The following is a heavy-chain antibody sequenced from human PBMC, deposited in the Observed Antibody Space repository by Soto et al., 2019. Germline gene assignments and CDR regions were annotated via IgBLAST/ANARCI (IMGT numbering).Heavy chain of an antibody. J-gene: IGHJ5*02. Sequence: SETLSLTCTVSGGSISSSSYYWGWIRQPPGKGLEWIGSIYYSGSTYYNPSLKSRVTISVDTSKNQFSLKLSSVTAADTAVYYCALRYQLPERENWFEPWGQGTLVTVSS. CDR2: IYYSGST. CDR1: GGSISSSSYY. CDR3: ALRYQLPERENWFEP. D-gene: IGHD2-2*01. V-gene: IGHV4-39*01.